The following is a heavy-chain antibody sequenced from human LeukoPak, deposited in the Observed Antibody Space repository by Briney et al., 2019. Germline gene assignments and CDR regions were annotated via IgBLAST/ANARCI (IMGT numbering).Heavy chain of an antibody. CDR2: INHSGSN. J-gene: IGHJ4*02. CDR1: GGSFSGYY. CDR3: ARGGGLRYLSY. D-gene: IGHD3-9*01. V-gene: IGHV4-34*01. Sequence: SETLSLTCAVYGGSFSGYYWSWLRQPPGKGLEWIWEINHSGSNNYNPSLKGRFTISVDTSKNQFSLKLSSVTAADTAVYYCARGGGLRYLSYWGQGTLVTVSS.